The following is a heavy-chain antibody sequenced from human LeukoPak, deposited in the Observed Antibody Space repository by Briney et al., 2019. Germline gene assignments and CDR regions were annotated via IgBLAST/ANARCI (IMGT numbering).Heavy chain of an antibody. D-gene: IGHD5-12*01. J-gene: IGHJ4*02. Sequence: SQTLSLTCGVSGGAISSGTNSWSWIRKPPGKGLEWIGYIYHSGSTHYNPSLKSRLTISVDRSKNQFSLKLRSVTAADTAVYYCAREDSGYDLDYWGQGTLVTVSS. CDR3: AREDSGYDLDY. CDR2: IYHSGST. CDR1: GGAISSGTNS. V-gene: IGHV4-30-2*01.